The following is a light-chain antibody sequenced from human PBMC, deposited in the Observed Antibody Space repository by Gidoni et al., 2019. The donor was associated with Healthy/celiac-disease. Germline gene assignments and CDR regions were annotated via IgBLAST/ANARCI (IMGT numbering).Light chain of an antibody. CDR3: QVWDSSSDHRGV. CDR2: YDS. V-gene: IGLV3-21*04. J-gene: IGLJ1*01. Sequence: SYVLTQPPSVSVAPGKTARITCGGNNIGSTSVHWYQQKPGQAPVLVIYYDSDRPSGIPERFSGSNAGNTATLTISRVEAGDEADYYCQVWDSSSDHRGVFGTGTKVTVL. CDR1: NIGSTS.